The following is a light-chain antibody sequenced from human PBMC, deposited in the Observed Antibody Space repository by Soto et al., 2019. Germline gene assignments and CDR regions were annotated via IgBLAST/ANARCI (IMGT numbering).Light chain of an antibody. CDR3: QQYDNWPFT. V-gene: IGKV3-11*01. CDR2: DAS. CDR1: QSVTSY. Sequence: EIVLTQSPATLSLSPGERATLSCRASQSVTSYLAWYQQKPGQAPRLLIYDASNRATGIPARFSGSGSGTDFTLTISSLEPEDCAIYYCQQYDNWPFTFGPGTKVDIK. J-gene: IGKJ3*01.